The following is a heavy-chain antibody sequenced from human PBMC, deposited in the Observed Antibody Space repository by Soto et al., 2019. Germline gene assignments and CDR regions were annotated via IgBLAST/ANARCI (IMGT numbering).Heavy chain of an antibody. CDR1: GYTFTSYD. D-gene: IGHD6-19*01. Sequence: ASVNVSCKASGYTFTSYDINWVRQATGQGLELMGWMNPNSGNTGYAQKFQGRVTMTRDTSISTAYMELSRLRSDDTAVYDCAIVTQIISGYSSGYYRWVDPLGQLTLVTVS. CDR2: MNPNSGNT. CDR3: AIVTQIISGYSSGYYRWVDP. V-gene: IGHV1-8*01. J-gene: IGHJ5*02.